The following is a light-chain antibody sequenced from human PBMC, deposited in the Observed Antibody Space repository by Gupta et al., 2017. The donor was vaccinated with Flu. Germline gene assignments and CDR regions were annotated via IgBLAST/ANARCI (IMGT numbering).Light chain of an antibody. J-gene: IGKJ1*01. CDR3: QHYGTAPWT. Sequence: EIVLTQSPDIVSLSPGDRASLSCRASQSVRSNYLAWYQQRPGLAPRLLIDGASTRATGIPDKCSGSGSGKVFTLSISSLEPEDFAVYSCQHYGTAPWTFGQGTKVEIK. CDR1: QSVRSNY. CDR2: GAS. V-gene: IGKV3-20*01.